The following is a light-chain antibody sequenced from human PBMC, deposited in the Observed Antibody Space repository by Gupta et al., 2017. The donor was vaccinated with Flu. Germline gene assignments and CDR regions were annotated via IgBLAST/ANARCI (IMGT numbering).Light chain of an antibody. CDR3: SSNAGTNNLV. Sequence: SSDVGGYNFVSWYQQHSGKAPKLMIYDLNRRPSGVPVRFSGSRSGNTASLTVSGLQAEDEADYYCSSNAGTNNLVFGGGTRLTVL. CDR2: DLN. CDR1: SSDVGGYNF. V-gene: IGLV2-8*01. J-gene: IGLJ2*01.